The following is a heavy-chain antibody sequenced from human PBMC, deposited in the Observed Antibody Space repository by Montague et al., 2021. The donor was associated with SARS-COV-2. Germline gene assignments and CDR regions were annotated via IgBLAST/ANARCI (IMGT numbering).Heavy chain of an antibody. CDR2: ISGSGGST. J-gene: IGHJ6*03. D-gene: IGHD3-3*01. Sequence: SLRLSCSASGFTFSSYAMSWVRQAPGKGLEWVSAISGSGGSTYYXDSVKGRFTISRDNSKNTLYLQMNSLRAEDTAVYYCAKDGNGYYDFWSGYYTVQGYYYYYMDVWGQGTTVTVSS. CDR3: AKDGNGYYDFWSGYYTVQGYYYYYMDV. CDR1: GFTFSSYA. V-gene: IGHV3-23*01.